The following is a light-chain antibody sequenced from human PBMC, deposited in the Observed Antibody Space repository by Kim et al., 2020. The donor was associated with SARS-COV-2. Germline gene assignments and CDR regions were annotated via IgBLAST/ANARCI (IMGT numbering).Light chain of an antibody. CDR2: AAS. V-gene: IGKV1-NL1*01. CDR3: QQYHGSHPWT. Sequence: SVGDRVTTTSRGSQPIINCLVSWQRKPGKAAPILLFAASRSERGVASRLCGSGAGTDYTLTTGSLQHQDFATYYCQQYHGSHPWTFGEGTKVDIK. CDR1: QPIINC. J-gene: IGKJ1*01.